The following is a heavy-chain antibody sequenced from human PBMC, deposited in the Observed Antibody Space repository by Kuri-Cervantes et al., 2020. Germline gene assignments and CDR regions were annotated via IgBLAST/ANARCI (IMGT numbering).Heavy chain of an antibody. CDR3: AREDYCSGGSCYNY. Sequence: ASVKVSCKASGYTFTSYGISWVRQAPGQGLEWMGWISAYNGNTNYAQRLQGRVTMTTDTSTSTAYMELRSLRSDDTAVYYCAREDYCSGGSCYNYWGQGTLVTVSS. CDR2: ISAYNGNT. D-gene: IGHD2-15*01. V-gene: IGHV1-18*01. J-gene: IGHJ4*02. CDR1: GYTFTSYG.